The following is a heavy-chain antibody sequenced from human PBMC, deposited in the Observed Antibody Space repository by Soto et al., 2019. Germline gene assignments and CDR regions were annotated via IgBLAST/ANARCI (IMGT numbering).Heavy chain of an antibody. CDR1: DFPLSNYG. CDR3: AKDKALGRATSIWVY. Sequence: PGGSLRLSCKASDFPLSNYGAHWVRQSPGKGLEWVALISFDGISKYYADFARGRFTISRDNSKNTLYLQMNSLRAEDTAVYYCAKDKALGRATSIWVYWGQGTLVTVSS. D-gene: IGHD1-26*01. J-gene: IGHJ4*02. CDR2: ISFDGISK. V-gene: IGHV3-30-3*01.